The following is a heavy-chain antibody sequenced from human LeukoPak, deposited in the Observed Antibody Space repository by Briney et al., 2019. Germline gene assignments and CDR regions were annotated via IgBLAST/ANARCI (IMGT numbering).Heavy chain of an antibody. V-gene: IGHV1-24*01. CDR1: GYTLTELS. Sequence: GASVKVSCKVSGYTLTELSMHWVRQAPGKGLEWMGGFDPEDGETIYAQKFQGRVTMTEDTSTDTAYMELSSLRSEDTAVYYCATPQQRASYPIAAAGPLDYWGQGTLVTVSS. CDR2: FDPEDGET. CDR3: ATPQQRASYPIAAAGPLDY. J-gene: IGHJ4*02. D-gene: IGHD6-13*01.